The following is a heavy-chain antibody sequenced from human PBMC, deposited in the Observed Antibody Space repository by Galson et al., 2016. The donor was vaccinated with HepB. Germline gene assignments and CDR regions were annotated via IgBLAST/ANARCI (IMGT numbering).Heavy chain of an antibody. Sequence: SLRLSCAASGFTFDDYAMHWVRQPPGKGPEWVSGINWNSGRILYADSVKGRFTISRDNAKKSLYLQMNSLRAEDTAFYYCTRETTALTTSRRFYYFDFWGQGTLVTVSS. CDR1: GFTFDDYA. CDR3: TRETTALTTSRRFYYFDF. CDR2: INWNSGRI. D-gene: IGHD4-17*01. J-gene: IGHJ4*02. V-gene: IGHV3-9*01.